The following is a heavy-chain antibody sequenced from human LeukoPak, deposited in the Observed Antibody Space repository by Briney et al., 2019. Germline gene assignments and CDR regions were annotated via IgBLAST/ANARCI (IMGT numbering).Heavy chain of an antibody. D-gene: IGHD3-10*01. CDR3: ARDLGDFYYISLDFDY. Sequence: QPGRSLRRSCAASGFTFRNYALHWVRQAPGKGLEWVAVISYDGSNKYYADSVKGRFTISRDNSKNTLYLQMNSLRAEDTAVYYCARDLGDFYYISLDFDYWGQGTLVSVSS. J-gene: IGHJ4*02. V-gene: IGHV3-30*04. CDR1: GFTFRNYA. CDR2: ISYDGSNK.